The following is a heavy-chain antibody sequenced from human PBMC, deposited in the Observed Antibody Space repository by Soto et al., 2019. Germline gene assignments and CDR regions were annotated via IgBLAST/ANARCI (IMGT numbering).Heavy chain of an antibody. D-gene: IGHD5-18*01. CDR2: INRDANDI. V-gene: IGHV3-74*01. Sequence: PGGSLRLSCEASRGAFGDYWMHWVRQAPGKGLVWVSRINRDANDIIYADFVKGRFTASRDNAKNMVFLQMNSLRVEDTAVYYCARDVQLQSFDYWGQGALVTV. CDR1: RGAFGDYW. J-gene: IGHJ4*02. CDR3: ARDVQLQSFDY.